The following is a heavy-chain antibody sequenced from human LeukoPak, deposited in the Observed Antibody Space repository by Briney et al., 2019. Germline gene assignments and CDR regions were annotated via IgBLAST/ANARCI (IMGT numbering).Heavy chain of an antibody. CDR2: IYYSGSS. J-gene: IGHJ4*02. CDR3: ARGVEYSSSSGLGY. Sequence: SETLSLTCTVSGGSISSYYWSWIRQPPGKGLEWIGYIYYSGSSNYNPSLKSRVTISVDTSKNQFSLKLSSVTAADTALYYCARGVEYSSSSGLGYWGQRTLVTVSS. CDR1: GGSISSYY. V-gene: IGHV4-59*01. D-gene: IGHD6-6*01.